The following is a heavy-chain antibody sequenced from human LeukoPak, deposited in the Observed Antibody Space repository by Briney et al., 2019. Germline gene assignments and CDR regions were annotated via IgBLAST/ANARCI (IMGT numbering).Heavy chain of an antibody. V-gene: IGHV1-18*01. D-gene: IGHD2-2*02. CDR1: GYTFTSYG. CDR2: ISAYNGNR. Sequence: AAVTVSCKASGYTFTSYGISWVRQAPGQGLELVGWISAYNGNRNSAQELQGRVTMTTDTATSTAYMELRSLRSDDTAVYYCARDLNVVVPAAIGGNWFDPWGQGTLVTVSS. J-gene: IGHJ5*02. CDR3: ARDLNVVVPAAIGGNWFDP.